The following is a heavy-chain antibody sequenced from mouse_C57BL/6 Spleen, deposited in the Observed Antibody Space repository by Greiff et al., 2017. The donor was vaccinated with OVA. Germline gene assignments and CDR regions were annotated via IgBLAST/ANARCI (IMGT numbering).Heavy chain of an antibody. CDR1: GYTFTSYW. D-gene: IGHD1-1*01. J-gene: IGHJ3*01. CDR3: ARAWYCGSSYEEFAY. V-gene: IGHV1-7*01. Sequence: VQLEESGAELAKPGASVKLSCKASGYTFTSYWMHWVKQRPGQGLEWIGYINPSSGYTKYNQKFKDKATLTADKSSSTAYMQLSSLTYVDSAVYYFARAWYCGSSYEEFAYWGQGTPLTVSA. CDR2: INPSSGYT.